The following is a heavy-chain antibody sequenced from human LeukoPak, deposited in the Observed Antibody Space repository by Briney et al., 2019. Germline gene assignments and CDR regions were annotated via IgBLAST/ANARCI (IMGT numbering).Heavy chain of an antibody. D-gene: IGHD4-17*01. CDR2: IYYSGST. Sequence: SETLSLTCTVSGGSISSYYWSWIRQPPGKGLEWIGYIYYSGSTNYNPSLKSRVTISVDTSKNQFSLKLSSVTAADTAVYYCATTTVTPYYYYYGMDVWGQGTTVTASS. CDR3: ATTTVTPYYYYYGMDV. V-gene: IGHV4-59*08. J-gene: IGHJ6*02. CDR1: GGSISSYY.